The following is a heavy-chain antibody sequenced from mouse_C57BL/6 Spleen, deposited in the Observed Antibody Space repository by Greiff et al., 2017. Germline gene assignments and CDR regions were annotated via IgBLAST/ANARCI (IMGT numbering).Heavy chain of an antibody. V-gene: IGHV5-9*01. J-gene: IGHJ2*01. CDR1: GFTFSSYT. CDR3: ARSLYGSSLFDY. Sequence: EVKLMESGGGLVKPGGSLKLSCAASGFTFSSYTMSWVRQTPEKRLEWVATISGGGGNTYYPDSVKGRFTISRDNAKNTLYLQMSSLRSEDTALYYCARSLYGSSLFDYWGQGTTLTVSS. D-gene: IGHD1-1*01. CDR2: ISGGGGNT.